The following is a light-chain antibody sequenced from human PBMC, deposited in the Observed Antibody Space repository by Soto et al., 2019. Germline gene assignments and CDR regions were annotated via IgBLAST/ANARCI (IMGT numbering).Light chain of an antibody. Sequence: QSVLTQPPSVSGAPGQRVTISCTGSSSNIGAGYEVHWYQQLPRTAPKLLIYGNSNRPSGVPDRFSGSKSGTSASLAITGLQAEDEADYYRRSYDNSLSGMVFGGGTKLTVL. V-gene: IGLV1-40*01. CDR3: RSYDNSLSGMV. J-gene: IGLJ2*01. CDR1: SSNIGAGYE. CDR2: GNS.